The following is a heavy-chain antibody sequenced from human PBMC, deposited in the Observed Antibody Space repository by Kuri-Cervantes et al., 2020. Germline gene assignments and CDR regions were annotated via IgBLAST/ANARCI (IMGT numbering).Heavy chain of an antibody. Sequence: GESLKISCAASGFTFSSYGMHWVRQAPGKGLEWVAVIWYDGSNKYYADSLKGRFTISRENSKNTLYLQMNSLRADETAVYYCARDRTPHSSSWYSSTLPFDYWGQGTLVTVSS. V-gene: IGHV3-33*01. CDR1: GFTFSSYG. CDR3: ARDRTPHSSSWYSSTLPFDY. CDR2: IWYDGSNK. D-gene: IGHD6-13*01. J-gene: IGHJ4*02.